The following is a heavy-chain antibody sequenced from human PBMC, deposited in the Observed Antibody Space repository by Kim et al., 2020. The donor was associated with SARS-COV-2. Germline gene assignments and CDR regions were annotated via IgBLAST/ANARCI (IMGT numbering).Heavy chain of an antibody. D-gene: IGHD3-10*01. CDR1: GGPVRDGNYF. CDR2: IFYSGTA. CDR3: ARDRGQAVPGVG. Sequence: SETLSLTCTVSGGPVRDGNYFWSWIRQPPGKGLEWIGYIFYSGTANYNPSIKSRVTMSVDTSKNQFSLNLNSVTAADTAVYYCARDRGQAVPGVGWGQGALVTVSS. J-gene: IGHJ1*01. V-gene: IGHV4-61*01.